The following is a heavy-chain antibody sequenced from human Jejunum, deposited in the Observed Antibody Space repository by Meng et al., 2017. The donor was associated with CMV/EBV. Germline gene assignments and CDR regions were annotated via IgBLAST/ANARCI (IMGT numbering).Heavy chain of an antibody. CDR1: LRTSGVD. J-gene: IGHJ1*01. CDR3: AYSPNYDFWSGRPGYFQH. CDR2: ISWNDDR. Sequence: LRTSGVDVGWIRQPPGKALEWLAVISWNDDRRFSPSLKSRLTISKDTSKNQVFLTMNNMDPVDTATYYCAYSPNYDFWSGRPGYFQHWGQGTRVTVSS. V-gene: IGHV2-5*01. D-gene: IGHD3-3*01.